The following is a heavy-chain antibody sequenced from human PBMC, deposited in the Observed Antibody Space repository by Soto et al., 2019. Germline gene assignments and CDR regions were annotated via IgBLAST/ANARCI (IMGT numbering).Heavy chain of an antibody. CDR1: GFTFSSYV. V-gene: IGHV3-30-3*01. CDR3: VRAIRDADER. J-gene: IGHJ4*02. Sequence: QEQLVESGGGVVQPGRSLRLSCVASGFTFSSYVVHWVRQDPGKGLAWVAVISADGNTKYYADSVKGRFTISRDNSENMVYLQMNSLITDDTAVYFCVRAIRDADERWGQGTLVTVSS. CDR2: ISADGNTK. D-gene: IGHD3-10*01.